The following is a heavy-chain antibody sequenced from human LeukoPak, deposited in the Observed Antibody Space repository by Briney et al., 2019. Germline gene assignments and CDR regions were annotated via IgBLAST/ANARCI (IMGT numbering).Heavy chain of an antibody. D-gene: IGHD6-13*01. Sequence: GGSLRLSCAASGFTFSSYGMSWVRQAPGKGLEWVSGISGSGGSTYYADSVKGRFTISRDNSKNTLYLQMNSLRAEDTAVYYCAKGIATSGTSPPFDHWGQGTLVTVSS. CDR2: ISGSGGST. V-gene: IGHV3-23*01. CDR3: AKGIATSGTSPPFDH. J-gene: IGHJ4*02. CDR1: GFTFSSYG.